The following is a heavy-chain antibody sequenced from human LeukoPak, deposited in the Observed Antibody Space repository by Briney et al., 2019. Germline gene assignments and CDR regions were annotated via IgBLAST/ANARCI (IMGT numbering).Heavy chain of an antibody. CDR1: RFTFSSYW. V-gene: IGHV3-74*01. J-gene: IGHJ6*02. Sequence: PGGSLRLSCAASRFTFSSYWMHWVRQAPGKGLVWVSRIISDGSSTSYADSVKGRFTISRDNAKNTLYLQMNSLRAEDTAVYYCARGSYYYDSSGWYGMDVWGQGTTVTVSS. CDR2: IISDGSST. CDR3: ARGSYYYDSSGWYGMDV. D-gene: IGHD3-22*01.